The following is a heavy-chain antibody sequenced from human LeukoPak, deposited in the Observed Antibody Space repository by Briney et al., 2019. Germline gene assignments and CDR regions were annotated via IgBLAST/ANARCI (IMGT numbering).Heavy chain of an antibody. Sequence: GGSLRLSCAASGFTVSTNCMTWVRQAPGKGLEWVSTIYSGGTTYYADSVMGRFTISRHNSKNTLFLQMNSLRPDDTAVYYCAKRGHYSINWYHYFDYWGQGTLVTVSS. V-gene: IGHV3-53*04. CDR3: AKRGHYSINWYHYFDY. J-gene: IGHJ4*02. CDR1: GFTVSTNC. CDR2: IYSGGTT. D-gene: IGHD6-13*01.